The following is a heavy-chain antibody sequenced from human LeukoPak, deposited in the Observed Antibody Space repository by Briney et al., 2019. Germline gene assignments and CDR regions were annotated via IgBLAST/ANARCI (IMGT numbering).Heavy chain of an antibody. Sequence: GGSLRLSCAASGFSFIDYYMSWIRQAPGKGLEWVSYISSSGGSMYYADSVKGRFTISRDNPKNSLYLQMNSLRAEDTAVYYCATDSKSIAARTGGRAFDIWGQGTMVTVSS. V-gene: IGHV3-11*01. CDR1: GFSFIDYY. J-gene: IGHJ3*02. D-gene: IGHD6-6*01. CDR2: ISSSGGSM. CDR3: ATDSKSIAARTGGRAFDI.